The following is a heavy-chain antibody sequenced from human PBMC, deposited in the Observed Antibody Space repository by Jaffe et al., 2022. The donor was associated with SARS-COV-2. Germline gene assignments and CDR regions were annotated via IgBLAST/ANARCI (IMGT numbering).Heavy chain of an antibody. Sequence: QVQLVESGGGVVQPGRSLRLSCAASGFTFSSYGMHWVRQAPGKGLEWVAVVSYDGSYKYYADSVKGRFTISRDNSKNTLYLQMNSLRAEDTAVYYCAKDILVYCGGDCQEIFDYWGQGTLVTVSS. V-gene: IGHV3-30*18. CDR2: VSYDGSYK. CDR1: GFTFSSYG. D-gene: IGHD2-21*02. J-gene: IGHJ4*02. CDR3: AKDILVYCGGDCQEIFDY.